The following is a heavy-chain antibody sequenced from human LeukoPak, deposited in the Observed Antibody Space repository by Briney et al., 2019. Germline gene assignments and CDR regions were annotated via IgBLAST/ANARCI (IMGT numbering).Heavy chain of an antibody. CDR3: AKDRMVYAI. D-gene: IGHD2-8*01. J-gene: IGHJ4*02. Sequence: GGSLRLSCAASGFTFSSYEMNWVRQAPGKGLEWVSYISSSGSTVYYADSVKGRFTISRDNSKNTLYLQMNSLRAEDTAVYYCAKDRMVYAIWGQGTLVTVSS. CDR1: GFTFSSYE. V-gene: IGHV3-48*03. CDR2: ISSSGSTV.